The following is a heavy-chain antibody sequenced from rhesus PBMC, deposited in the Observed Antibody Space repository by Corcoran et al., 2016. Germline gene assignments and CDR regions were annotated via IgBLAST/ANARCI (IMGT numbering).Heavy chain of an antibody. CDR1: GGAICCHY. Sequence: QVQLQASGPGLVKPSETLSLTCAASGGAICCHYRRWIRQHPGSGLVWLRRLYGSARNTDNNPYLKRRAPISTDTSKNQYSINLRSVTAANTAVYDCATNPRRDKRFGLVIRDYFDYWGQGVLVTVSS. CDR2: LYGSARNT. J-gene: IGHJ4*01. CDR3: ATNPRRDKRFGLVIRDYFDY. D-gene: IGHD3-3*01. V-gene: IGHV4-160*01.